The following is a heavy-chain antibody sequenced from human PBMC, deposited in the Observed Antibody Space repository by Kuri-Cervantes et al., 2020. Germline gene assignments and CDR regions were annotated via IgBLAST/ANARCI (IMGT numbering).Heavy chain of an antibody. CDR3: ASRRVDYYDSSGYYYDDAFDI. D-gene: IGHD3-22*01. CDR1: GYDFSTYW. Sequence: GGSLRLSCKVSGYDFSTYWIGWVRQMPGKGLEWMGIIYPGDSDTRYSPSFQGQVTVSADKSISTAYLQWSSLKASDTAMYYCASRRVDYYDSSGYYYDDAFDIWGQGTMVTVSS. V-gene: IGHV5-51*03. CDR2: IYPGDSDT. J-gene: IGHJ3*02.